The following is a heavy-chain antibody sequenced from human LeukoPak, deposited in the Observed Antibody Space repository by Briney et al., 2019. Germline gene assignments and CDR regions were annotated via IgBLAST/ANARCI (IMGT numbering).Heavy chain of an antibody. J-gene: IGHJ4*02. D-gene: IGHD6-19*01. CDR2: IIPIFGTA. CDR1: GGTFSSYA. V-gene: IGHV1-69*05. Sequence: GSSVKVSCKASGGTFSSYAISWVRQAPGQGLEWMGGIIPIFGTANYAQKFQGGVTITTDESTSTAYMELSSLRSEDTAVYYCARDRSGPVEFAYWGQGTLVTVSS. CDR3: ARDRSGPVEFAY.